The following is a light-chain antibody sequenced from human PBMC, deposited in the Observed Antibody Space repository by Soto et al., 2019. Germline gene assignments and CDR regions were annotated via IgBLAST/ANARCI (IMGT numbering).Light chain of an antibody. CDR3: SSYTSRSSSTYV. CDR1: SSDVGGYNY. V-gene: IGLV2-14*01. Sequence: QSALTQPASVSGSPGQSITISCTGTSSDVGGYNYVSWYQQHPGKAPKLMIYDVSNRPSGVSNRFSGSKSGNTASLTISGLQAEDEAVYYCSSYTSRSSSTYVFGTGTMLTVL. CDR2: DVS. J-gene: IGLJ1*01.